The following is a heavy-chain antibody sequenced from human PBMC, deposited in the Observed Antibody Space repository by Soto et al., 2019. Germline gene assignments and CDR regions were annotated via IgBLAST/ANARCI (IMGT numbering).Heavy chain of an antibody. CDR2: VYYTGST. V-gene: IGHV4-59*12. Sequence: SETLSLTCTVSGGSISSYYWIWLRQPPGKGLEWIGYVYYTGSTSYNPSLKRRVTFSADTSRGQFSLRLNSVTAADTAVYYCARTVLGPDLLADSFVDYYYYMDVWGQGTTVTVSS. CDR1: GGSISSYY. J-gene: IGHJ6*03. CDR3: ARTVLGPDLLADSFVDYYYYMDV. D-gene: IGHD3-9*01.